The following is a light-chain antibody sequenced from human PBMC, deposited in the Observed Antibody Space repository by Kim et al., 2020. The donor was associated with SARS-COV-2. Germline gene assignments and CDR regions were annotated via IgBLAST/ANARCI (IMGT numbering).Light chain of an antibody. Sequence: QSPSSLSASVGDRVTITCQASQDISNYLNWYQQKPGKAPKLLIYDASNLETGVPSRFSGSGSGTDFTFTISSLQPEDIATYYCQQSFGQGTKLEI. CDR3: QQS. CDR2: DAS. CDR1: QDISNY. J-gene: IGKJ2*01. V-gene: IGKV1-33*01.